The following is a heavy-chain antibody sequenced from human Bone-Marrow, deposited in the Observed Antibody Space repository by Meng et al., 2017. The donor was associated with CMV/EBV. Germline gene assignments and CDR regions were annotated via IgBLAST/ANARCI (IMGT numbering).Heavy chain of an antibody. CDR3: AANLYDVNSLRALDF. V-gene: IGHV1-2*02. CDR1: GYTFTDYY. CDR2: INPNNGDT. Sequence: ASVKVSCSASGYTFTDYYIHWVRQAPGQALEWMGWINPNNGDTNYAQKFQGRVTLTRDTSIYTAFMDLSRLSFDDTPIYYCAANLYDVNSLRALDFWGQGALVTVSS. J-gene: IGHJ4*02. D-gene: IGHD3-16*01.